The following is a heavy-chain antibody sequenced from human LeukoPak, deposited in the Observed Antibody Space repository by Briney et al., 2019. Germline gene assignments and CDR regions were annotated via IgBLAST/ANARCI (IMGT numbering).Heavy chain of an antibody. V-gene: IGHV4-39*01. CDR1: GGSISSSSYY. Sequence: SETLSLTCTVSGGSISSSSYYWGWIRQPPGKGLEWIGSIYYSGSTYYNPSLKSRVTISVDTSKNQFSLKLSSVTAADTAVYYCARRRGTGDPYFDYWGQGALVTVSS. D-gene: IGHD7-27*01. CDR2: IYYSGST. CDR3: ARRRGTGDPYFDY. J-gene: IGHJ4*02.